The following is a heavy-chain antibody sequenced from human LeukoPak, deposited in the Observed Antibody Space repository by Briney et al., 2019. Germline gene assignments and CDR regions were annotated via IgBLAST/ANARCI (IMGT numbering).Heavy chain of an antibody. Sequence: PGGSLRLSCAASGFTFDDYAMHWVRQAPGKGLEGVSGISWNSGSIGYADSVKGRFTISRDNAKNSLYLQMNSLRAEDTALYYCAKAFNYYDSSGYYDYWGQGTLVTVSS. CDR3: AKAFNYYDSSGYYDY. CDR2: ISWNSGSI. V-gene: IGHV3-9*01. D-gene: IGHD3-22*01. J-gene: IGHJ4*02. CDR1: GFTFDDYA.